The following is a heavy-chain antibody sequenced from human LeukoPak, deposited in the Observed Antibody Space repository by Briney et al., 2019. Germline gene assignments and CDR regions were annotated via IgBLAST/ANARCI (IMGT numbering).Heavy chain of an antibody. CDR3: AREFRRDDR. CDR2: MKANSGKT. J-gene: IGHJ4*02. V-gene: IGHV1-8*01. CDR1: GYTFTSYD. Sequence: ASVKVSCKASGYTFTSYDINWVRQATGQGLEWMGYMKANSGKTGYAKKFQERVTMTWDTSISTAYMELSSLRSEDTAVYYCAREFRRDDRWGQGTLVIVSS.